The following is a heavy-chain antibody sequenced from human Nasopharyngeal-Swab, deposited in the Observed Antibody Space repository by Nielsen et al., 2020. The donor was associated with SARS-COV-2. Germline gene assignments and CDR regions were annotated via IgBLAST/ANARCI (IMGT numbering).Heavy chain of an antibody. V-gene: IGHV3-30*18. CDR3: ANCGTTAYYGMDV. D-gene: IGHD1-7*01. Sequence: LKISCAASGFTFSSYGMHWVRQAPGKGLEWVAVISYDGSNKYYADSVKGRFTISRDNSKNTLYLQMNSLRAEDTAVYYCANCGTTAYYGMDVWGQGTTVTVSS. J-gene: IGHJ6*02. CDR1: GFTFSSYG. CDR2: ISYDGSNK.